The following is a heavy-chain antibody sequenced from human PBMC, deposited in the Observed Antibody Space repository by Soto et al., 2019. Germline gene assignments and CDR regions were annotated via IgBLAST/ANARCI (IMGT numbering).Heavy chain of an antibody. Sequence: QVHLVQSGAEVKKPASSVKVSCQASGGTFSTYGISWVRQAPGHGLEWMGAIIPVFASTSSAQLFRGRLSITADEVSSTAYMELSCLTSEDTAIDYCAPAVCRGTSIQQFENWGQGTLVTVS. CDR1: GGTFSTYG. V-gene: IGHV1-69*01. CDR2: IIPVFAST. D-gene: IGHD6-25*01. CDR3: APAVCRGTSIQQFEN. J-gene: IGHJ4*02.